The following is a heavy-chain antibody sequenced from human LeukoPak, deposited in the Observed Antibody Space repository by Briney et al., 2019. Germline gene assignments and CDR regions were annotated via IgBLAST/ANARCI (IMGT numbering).Heavy chain of an antibody. CDR1: GGSVNRGTFF. CDR2: ISNSGST. J-gene: IGHJ4*02. V-gene: IGHV4-61*01. D-gene: IGHD6-19*01. Sequence: SETLSLTCAVSGGSVNRGTFFWTWIRQPPGKGLEWIGYISNSGSTNYNPSLKSRVTISSDTSKTQFSLRLTSVTAADTAVYYCARDPGEIAVAGTGYFDYWGQGTLVTVSS. CDR3: ARDPGEIAVAGTGYFDY.